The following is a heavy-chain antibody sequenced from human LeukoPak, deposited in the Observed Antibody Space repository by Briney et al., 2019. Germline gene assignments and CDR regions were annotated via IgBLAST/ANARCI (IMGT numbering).Heavy chain of an antibody. J-gene: IGHJ4*02. CDR2: ISGSGGST. V-gene: IGHV3-23*01. CDR3: AKGDTVFRGGPDY. CDR1: GFTFNNCG. Sequence: PGGSLRLSCAASGFTFNNCGMHWVRQAPGKGLELVSAISGSGGSTYYAGSVKGRFTISRDDSQNTLYLQLNSLRAEDTAFYYCAKGDTVFRGGPDYWGQGTLVTVSS. D-gene: IGHD3-10*01.